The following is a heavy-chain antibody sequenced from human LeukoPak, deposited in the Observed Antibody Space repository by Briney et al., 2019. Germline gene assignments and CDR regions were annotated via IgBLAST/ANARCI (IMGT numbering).Heavy chain of an antibody. CDR2: MYHRGTS. V-gene: IGHV4-38-2*02. J-gene: IGHJ4*02. CDR3: ARVSGSYYSDY. CDR1: GYSITSGFY. D-gene: IGHD1-26*01. Sequence: SETLSLTCTVSGYSITSGFYWGWIRQSPGKGLEWIGSMYHRGTSYYNPSLKSRVTISVDTSKNQFSLKLESVTAADTALYYCARVSGSYYSDYWGRGTLVTVSS.